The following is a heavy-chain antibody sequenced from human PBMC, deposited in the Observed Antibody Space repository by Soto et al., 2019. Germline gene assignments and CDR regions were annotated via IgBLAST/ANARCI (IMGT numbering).Heavy chain of an antibody. V-gene: IGHV4-4*07. Sequence: QVQLQESGPGLVKPSEPLSLTCTVSGASISAYAWSWIRQPAGKGLEWIGRLYSSGNTNYNPSFKSRLTMSADTSKNQFSLKLSSVTAADTAVYYCARGPYSSGWYVVDYWGQGTLVTVSS. D-gene: IGHD6-19*01. CDR3: ARGPYSSGWYVVDY. CDR2: LYSSGNT. J-gene: IGHJ4*02. CDR1: GASISAYA.